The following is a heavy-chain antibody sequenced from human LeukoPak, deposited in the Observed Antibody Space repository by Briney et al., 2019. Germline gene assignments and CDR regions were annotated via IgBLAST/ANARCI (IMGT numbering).Heavy chain of an antibody. CDR3: ARGREWEPKVFDY. J-gene: IGHJ4*02. CDR2: IYYSGST. Sequence: PSETLSLTCTVSGGSISGYYWSWIRQPPGKGLEWIGYIYYSGSTNYNPSLKSRVTISVDTSKNQFSLKLSSVTAADTAAYYCARGREWEPKVFDYWGQGTLVTVSS. V-gene: IGHV4-59*01. D-gene: IGHD1-26*01. CDR1: GGSISGYY.